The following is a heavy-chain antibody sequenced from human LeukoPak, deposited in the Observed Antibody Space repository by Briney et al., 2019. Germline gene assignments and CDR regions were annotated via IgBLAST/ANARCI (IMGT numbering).Heavy chain of an antibody. V-gene: IGHV4-61*02. CDR1: GRSISSGSYY. CDR2: IYTSGST. CDR3: ARDSGYSYGYYYYYGMDV. D-gene: IGHD5-18*01. Sequence: SQTLSLTCTVSGRSISSGSYYWSWIRQPAGTGLEWIGRIYTSGSTNYNPSLKSRVTISVDTSKNQFSLKLSSVTAADTAVYYCARDSGYSYGYYYYYGMDVWGQGTTVTVSS. J-gene: IGHJ6*02.